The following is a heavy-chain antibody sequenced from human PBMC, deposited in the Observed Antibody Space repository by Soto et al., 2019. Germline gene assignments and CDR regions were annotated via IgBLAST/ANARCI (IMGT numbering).Heavy chain of an antibody. CDR2: IIPILGIA. CDR1: GGTFSSYT. CDR3: ARDSGYSRGWQDTYFDY. J-gene: IGHJ4*02. V-gene: IGHV1-69*08. Sequence: QVQLVQSGAEVKKPGSSVKVSCKASGGTFSSYTISWVRQAPGQGLEWMGRIIPILGIANYAQKFQGRVTITADKSTSTDYMELSSLRSEDTAVYYCARDSGYSRGWQDTYFDYWGQGTLVTVSS. D-gene: IGHD6-19*01.